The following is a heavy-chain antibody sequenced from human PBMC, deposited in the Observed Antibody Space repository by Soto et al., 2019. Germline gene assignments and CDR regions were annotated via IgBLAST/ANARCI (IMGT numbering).Heavy chain of an antibody. V-gene: IGHV4-39*01. Sequence: QLQLQESGPGLVKPSETLSLTCTVSGASISTSIYYWGWIRQPPGKGLEWIGTIYYSGSTYYNPTLRSRVPISVDTSKNQFSLKLRSVTAADTAIYYCARRFEYSTGWYYFDYWGQGTLVTVSS. CDR2: IYYSGST. CDR1: GASISTSIYY. J-gene: IGHJ4*02. CDR3: ARRFEYSTGWYYFDY. D-gene: IGHD6-19*01.